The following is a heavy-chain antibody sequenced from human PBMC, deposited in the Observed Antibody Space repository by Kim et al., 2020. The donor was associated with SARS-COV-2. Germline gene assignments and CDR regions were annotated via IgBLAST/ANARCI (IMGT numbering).Heavy chain of an antibody. J-gene: IGHJ4*01. D-gene: IGHD2-2*01. CDR3: TTDACSHGVGYDY. CDR1: AFTFSNAW. V-gene: IGHV3-15*01. Sequence: GGSLRLSCVASAFTFSNAWMTWVRQAPGKGLEWVGRIRRESDGGSADYCAPVRGRFTISRDDSKNTVYLQMDSLKSEDTAVYYFTTDACSHGVGYDYWV. CDR2: IRRESDGGSA.